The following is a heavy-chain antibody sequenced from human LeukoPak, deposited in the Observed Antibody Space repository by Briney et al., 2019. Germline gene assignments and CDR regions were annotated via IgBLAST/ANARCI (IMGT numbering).Heavy chain of an antibody. CDR1: GGSISSGGYY. CDR3: ATAASRRAFDI. CDR2: IYYSEST. Sequence: SETLSLTCTVSGGSISSGGYYWSWIRQHPGKGLEWIGYIYYSESTYYNPSLKSRVTISVDTSKNQFSLKLSSVTAADTAVYYCATAASRRAFDIWGQGTMVTVSS. V-gene: IGHV4-31*03. D-gene: IGHD6-6*01. J-gene: IGHJ3*02.